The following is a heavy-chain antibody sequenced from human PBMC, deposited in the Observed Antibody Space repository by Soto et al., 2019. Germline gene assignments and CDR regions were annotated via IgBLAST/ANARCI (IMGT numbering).Heavy chain of an antibody. CDR3: ARAATKITIFGVVTIFDY. J-gene: IGHJ4*02. CDR2: INSDGSST. D-gene: IGHD3-3*01. CDR1: GFTFSSYW. V-gene: IGHV3-74*01. Sequence: GESLKISCAASGFTFSSYWMHWVRQAPGKGLVWVSRINSDGSSTSYADSVKGRFTISRDNAKNTLYLQMNSLRAEDTAVYYCARAATKITIFGVVTIFDYWGQGTLVTVSS.